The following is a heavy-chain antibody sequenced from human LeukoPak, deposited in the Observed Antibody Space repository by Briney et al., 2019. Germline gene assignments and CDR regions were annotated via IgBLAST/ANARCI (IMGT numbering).Heavy chain of an antibody. Sequence: ASVKVSCKASGYTFTGYYMHWVRQAPGQGLERMGWINPNSGGTNYAQKFQGRVTMTRDTSISTAYMELSRLRSDDTAVYYCAREWQQLVLGIAVAGPFDYWGQGTLVTVSS. V-gene: IGHV1-2*02. J-gene: IGHJ4*02. CDR3: AREWQQLVLGIAVAGPFDY. D-gene: IGHD6-19*01. CDR2: INPNSGGT. CDR1: GYTFTGYY.